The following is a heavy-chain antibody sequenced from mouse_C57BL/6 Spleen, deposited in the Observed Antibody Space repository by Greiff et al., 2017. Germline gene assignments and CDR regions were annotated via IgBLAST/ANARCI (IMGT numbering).Heavy chain of an antibody. Sequence: EVKLVESGGGLVKPGGSLKLSCAASGFTFSSYAMSWVRQTPEKRLEWVATISDGGSYTYYPDNVKGRFTISRDNAKNNLYLQMSHLKSEDTAMYYCARDQDGYYGGWFAYWGQGTLVTVSA. CDR3: ARDQDGYYGGWFAY. D-gene: IGHD2-3*01. CDR1: GFTFSSYA. V-gene: IGHV5-4*01. CDR2: ISDGGSYT. J-gene: IGHJ3*01.